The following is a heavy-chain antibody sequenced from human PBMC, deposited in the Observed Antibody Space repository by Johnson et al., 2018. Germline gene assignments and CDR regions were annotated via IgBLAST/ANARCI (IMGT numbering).Heavy chain of an antibody. CDR3: AKGKGYYNYSHRDV. J-gene: IGHJ6*03. Sequence: VQSGRSLRLSCAASGFSFDDYAMHWVRQAQGKGLEWVSGISWNSGGIGYADSVKGRFTISRDNAKNSLYLQMNSLRAEDTALYFCAKGKGYYNYSHRDVWGKGTTVTV. V-gene: IGHV3-9*01. CDR2: ISWNSGGI. CDR1: GFSFDDYA.